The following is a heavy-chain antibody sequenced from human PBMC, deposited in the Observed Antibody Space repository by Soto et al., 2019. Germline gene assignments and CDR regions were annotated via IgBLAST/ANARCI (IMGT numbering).Heavy chain of an antibody. CDR3: VKGEYYYDSSRYYTFDY. CDR2: ISTNGGST. J-gene: IGHJ4*02. D-gene: IGHD3-22*01. CDR1: GFTFSSYA. V-gene: IGHV3-64D*06. Sequence: PGGSLRLSCAASGFTFSSYAMHWVRQAPGKGLEYVSSISTNGGSTHYADSVKGRFTISRDNSKNTQYLQMSSLRADDTAVYYCVKGEYYYDSSRYYTFDYWGQGTLVTVSS.